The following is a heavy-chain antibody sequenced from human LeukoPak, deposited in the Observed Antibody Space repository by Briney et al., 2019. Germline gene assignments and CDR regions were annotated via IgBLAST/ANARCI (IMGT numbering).Heavy chain of an antibody. D-gene: IGHD2/OR15-2a*01. J-gene: IGHJ4*02. Sequence: GGSLRLSCAASGFTFSTYSMNWVRQAPGKGLEWVSSIGNSGDYMYYADSLKGRFTISRDIAKNSLYLQMNSLRVEDTAVYYCARDVSDEYDSASRIHLDFWGRGSLVTVSS. V-gene: IGHV3-21*01. CDR2: IGNSGDYM. CDR3: ARDVSDEYDSASRIHLDF. CDR1: GFTFSTYS.